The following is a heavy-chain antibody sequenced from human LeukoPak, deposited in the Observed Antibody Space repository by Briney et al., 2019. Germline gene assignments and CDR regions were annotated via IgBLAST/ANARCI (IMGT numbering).Heavy chain of an antibody. CDR3: ALQGVCPSRAICSLSSQDAFDI. D-gene: IGHD3-10*01. CDR1: GFTFRSYT. V-gene: IGHV3-21*01. Sequence: PGGSLRLSCAASGFTFRSYTMNWLRQAPGRGLAWVSSISSNSAYLYYAGSLRGRFTISRDNAKNSLSLQMNSLRAADTAGYYCALQGVCPSRAICSLSSQDAFDIGGQGTMVTVSS. J-gene: IGHJ3*02. CDR2: ISSNSAYL.